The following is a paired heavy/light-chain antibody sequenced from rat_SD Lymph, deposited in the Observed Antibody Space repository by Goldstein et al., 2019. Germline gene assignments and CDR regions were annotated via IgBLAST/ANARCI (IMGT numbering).Heavy chain of an antibody. J-gene: IGHJ3*01. CDR3: TRDGGWFAY. CDR1: GFTFNNYW. V-gene: IGHV5-31*01. CDR2: ITNTGGST. Sequence: EVQLVESGGGLVQPGRSLKLSCVASGFTFNNYWMTWIRQAPGKGLEWVASITNTGGSTYYPDSVKGRFTISRDNAKSTLYLQMNSLRSEDTATYYCTRDGGWFAYWGQGTLVTVSS.
Light chain of an antibody. CDR2: GAT. CDR3: LQSIQYPPT. CDR1: QDIGNY. J-gene: IGKJ5*01. Sequence: DIQMTQSPSSMSASLGDRVTITCRASQDIGNYLSWFQQKPGKSPRRMIYGATNLAAGVPSRFSGSRSGSDYSLTISSLESEDMAIYYCLQSIQYPPTFGSGTKLEIK. V-gene: IGKV14S15*01.